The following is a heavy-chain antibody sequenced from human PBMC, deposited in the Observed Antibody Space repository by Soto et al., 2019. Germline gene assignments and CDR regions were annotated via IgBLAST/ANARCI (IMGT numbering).Heavy chain of an antibody. J-gene: IGHJ4*02. V-gene: IGHV4-4*02. Sequence: QVQLQESGPGLVKPSGTLSLTCAVSGDSVSSPYYWCWVRQPPGKGLGWIGEVFHTGTTSYNPSLRSRVTISMDKSINQFSLDLGSVTAADTAVYYCARSAGWYAVHSWGPGTLVIVSS. CDR2: VFHTGTT. CDR3: ARSAGWYAVHS. D-gene: IGHD6-19*01. CDR1: GDSVSSPYY.